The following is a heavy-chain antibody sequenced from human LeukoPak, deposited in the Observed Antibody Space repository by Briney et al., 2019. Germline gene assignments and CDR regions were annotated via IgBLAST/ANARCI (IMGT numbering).Heavy chain of an antibody. CDR3: AKAKRDIYIAGDYNFDY. V-gene: IGHV3-30*18. J-gene: IGHJ4*02. CDR2: ISFDGSNN. CDR1: GFTFSSYG. D-gene: IGHD3-10*01. Sequence: GGSLRLSCAASGFTFSSYGMHWVRQAPGKGLGWVAIISFDGSNNYYADSVKGRFTISRDNSKNTLFLQMNSLRAEDTALYYCAKAKRDIYIAGDYNFDYWGQGTLVTVSS.